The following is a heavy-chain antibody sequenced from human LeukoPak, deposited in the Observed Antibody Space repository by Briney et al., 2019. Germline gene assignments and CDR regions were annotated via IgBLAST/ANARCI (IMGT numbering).Heavy chain of an antibody. D-gene: IGHD3-16*02. CDR1: GYTFTGYY. CDR2: INPNSGGT. V-gene: IGHV1-2*02. CDR3: ARVFPVGAIVYFDY. Sequence: LEASVKVSCKASGYTFTGYYMHWVRRAPGQGLEWMGWINPNSGGTNYAQKFQGRVTMTRDTSISTAYMELSRLRSDDTAVYYCARVFPVGAIVYFDYWGQGTLVTVSS. J-gene: IGHJ4*02.